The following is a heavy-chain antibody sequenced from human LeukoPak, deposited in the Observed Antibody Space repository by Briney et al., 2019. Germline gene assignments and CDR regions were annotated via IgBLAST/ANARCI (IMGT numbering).Heavy chain of an antibody. Sequence: PGGSLRLSCAASGFTFSSYEMNWVRQAPGKGLEWVSYISSSGSTIYYADSVKGRFTISRDNAKNSLYLQMSSLRADDTAVYYCVRDANYHDGSNYYDVLDIWGQGTMVTVSS. CDR3: VRDANYHDGSNYYDVLDI. CDR1: GFTFSSYE. CDR2: ISSSGSTI. J-gene: IGHJ3*02. V-gene: IGHV3-48*03. D-gene: IGHD3-22*01.